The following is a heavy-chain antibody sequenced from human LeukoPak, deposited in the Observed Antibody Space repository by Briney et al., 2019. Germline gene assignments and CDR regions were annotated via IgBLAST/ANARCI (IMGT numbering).Heavy chain of an antibody. CDR3: ARDFSIVGAISY. V-gene: IGHV4-38-2*02. CDR2: IYHSGST. Sequence: PSETLSLTCTVSGYSISSGYYWGWIRQPPGKGLEWIGSIYHSGSTYYNPSLKSRVTISVDTSKNQFSLKLSSVTAADTAVYYCARDFSIVGAISYWGQGTLVTVSS. CDR1: GYSISSGYY. D-gene: IGHD1-26*01. J-gene: IGHJ4*02.